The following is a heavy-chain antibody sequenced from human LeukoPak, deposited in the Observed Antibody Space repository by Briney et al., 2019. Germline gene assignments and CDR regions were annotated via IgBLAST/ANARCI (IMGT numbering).Heavy chain of an antibody. D-gene: IGHD6-13*01. CDR3: TRGSPGYSSSWLDF. V-gene: IGHV3-74*01. CDR2: INSDGSSR. J-gene: IGHJ4*02. Sequence: GGSLRLSCATSAFTFSSYWMHWVRQAPGKGLVWVSRINSDGSSRSYADYVKGRFTISRDDAKDTLYLQMSSLSVDDTAIYYCTRGSPGYSSSWLDFWGQGILVTVSS. CDR1: AFTFSSYW.